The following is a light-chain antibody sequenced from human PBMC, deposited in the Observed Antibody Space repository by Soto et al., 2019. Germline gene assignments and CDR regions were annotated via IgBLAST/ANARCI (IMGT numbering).Light chain of an antibody. Sequence: EIVWTQSPGTLSLSPGERATLSCRASQSVSSSYLAWYQQKPGQAPRLLIYGASSRATGIPDRFSGSWSGTDFTLTISRLEPEDFAVYYCQQYGSSPLTFGGGTKVEIK. CDR1: QSVSSSY. V-gene: IGKV3-20*01. CDR3: QQYGSSPLT. CDR2: GAS. J-gene: IGKJ4*01.